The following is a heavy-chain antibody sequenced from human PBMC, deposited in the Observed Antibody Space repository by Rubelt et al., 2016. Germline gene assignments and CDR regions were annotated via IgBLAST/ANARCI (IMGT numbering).Heavy chain of an antibody. Sequence: GGGVVQPGRSLRLSCAASGFTFSSYGMHWVRQAPGKGLEWVSYISSSSSTIYYADSVKGRFTISREHAKNSLYLQMNSLRAEDTAVYYCARDSLVTPKEVGDYWGQGTLVTVSS. CDR2: ISSSSSTI. CDR1: GFTFSSYG. V-gene: IGHV3-48*04. CDR3: ARDSLVTPKEVGDY. D-gene: IGHD4-23*01. J-gene: IGHJ4*02.